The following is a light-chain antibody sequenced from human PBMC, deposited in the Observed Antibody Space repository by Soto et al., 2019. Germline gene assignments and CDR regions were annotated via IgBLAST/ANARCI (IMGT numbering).Light chain of an antibody. CDR3: CSYPRSGTLV. V-gene: IGLV2-14*01. J-gene: IGLJ1*01. CDR1: SGNIGDYNY. Sequence: QSVLTQPASVSGAPGQSITISCVGTSGNIGDYNYVSWYQQHPGKVPKLIIYDDSNRPSGVSYRFTGTESGNTAFLAVSGLQAEDDADYYCCSYPRSGTLVFGAGTKVTVL. CDR2: DDS.